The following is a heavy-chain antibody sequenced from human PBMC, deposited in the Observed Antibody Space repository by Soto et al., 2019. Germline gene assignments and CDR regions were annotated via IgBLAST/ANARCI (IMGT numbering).Heavy chain of an antibody. J-gene: IGHJ4*01. Sequence: SETLSLTCTVSDGSISSGDYYWSWIRQPPGKGLEWIGYIYYSGSTYYNPSLKSRVTISVDTSKNTLYLQMSSLRVEDTAVYYCVSSPIVTTIFDFWGQGTLVTVSS. CDR1: DGSISSGDYY. CDR3: VSSPIVTTIFDF. CDR2: IYYSGST. V-gene: IGHV4-30-4*02. D-gene: IGHD5-12*01.